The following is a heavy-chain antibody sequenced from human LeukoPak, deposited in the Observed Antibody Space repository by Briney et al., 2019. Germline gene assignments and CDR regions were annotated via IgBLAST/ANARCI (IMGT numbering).Heavy chain of an antibody. Sequence: PGGSLRLSCAASGFISSYWMSWVRQAPGKGLEWVANIKQDGSEKYYVDSVKGRFTISRDNAKNSLYLQMNSLRAEDTAVYYCAPDTYDYGSPFDHWGQGTLVTVSS. CDR3: APDTYDYGSPFDH. CDR2: IKQDGSEK. D-gene: IGHD3-10*01. J-gene: IGHJ4*02. CDR1: GFISSYW. V-gene: IGHV3-7*01.